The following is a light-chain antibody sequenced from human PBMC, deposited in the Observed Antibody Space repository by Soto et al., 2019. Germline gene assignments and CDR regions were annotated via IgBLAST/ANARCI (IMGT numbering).Light chain of an antibody. CDR2: EVS. CDR1: SSDVGGYNY. J-gene: IGLJ1*01. CDR3: SSYTSSSPCV. V-gene: IGLV2-14*01. Sequence: SALTQPASVSGSPGQSITISCTGTSSDVGGYNYVSWYQQYPGKAPKLMIYEVSNRPSGVSNRFSGSKSGNTASLTISGLQAEDEADYYCSSYTSSSPCVFGTGTKVTVL.